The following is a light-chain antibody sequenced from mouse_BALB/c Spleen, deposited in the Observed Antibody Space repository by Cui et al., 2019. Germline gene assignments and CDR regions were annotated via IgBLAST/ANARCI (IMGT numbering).Light chain of an antibody. V-gene: IGKV4-68*01. Sequence: QIVPTQSPAHMSASLGETVTMTCSDSSSVSYMYWYQQKPRSSPKPWIYLTTNLASGVPARFSGSGSGTSYSLTISSMEAEDAATYYCQQWSSNPLTFGAGTKLELK. CDR2: LTT. CDR1: SSVSY. J-gene: IGKJ5*01. CDR3: QQWSSNPLT.